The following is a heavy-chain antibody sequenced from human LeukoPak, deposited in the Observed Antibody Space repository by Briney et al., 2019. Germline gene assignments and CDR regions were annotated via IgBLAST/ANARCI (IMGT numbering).Heavy chain of an antibody. CDR3: ASPPTRECSSISCPLSY. CDR1: GYSFTTYW. CDR2: IYPGDSDT. D-gene: IGHD2-2*01. V-gene: IGHV5-51*01. J-gene: IGHJ4*02. Sequence: GESLKISCKGSGYSFTTYWSAWVRQMPGKGLEWMGIIYPGDSDTRYSPSFQGQVTISVDKSVSAAYLQWSSLKASDTAMYYCASPPTRECSSISCPLSYWGQGTLVTVSS.